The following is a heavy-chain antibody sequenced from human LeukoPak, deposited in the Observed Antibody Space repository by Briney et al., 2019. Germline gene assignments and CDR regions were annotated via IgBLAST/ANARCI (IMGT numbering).Heavy chain of an antibody. Sequence: GGSLRLSCVASGFTFSTYWMNWVRQAPGKGLERVGTISPDGSDKYYVDSVKGRFTISRDNSKNTLYLQMNSLRAEDTAVYYCAKLLRHDAFDIWGQGTMVTVSS. V-gene: IGHV3-7*01. J-gene: IGHJ3*02. CDR2: ISPDGSDK. CDR1: GFTFSTYW. CDR3: AKLLRHDAFDI. D-gene: IGHD3-22*01.